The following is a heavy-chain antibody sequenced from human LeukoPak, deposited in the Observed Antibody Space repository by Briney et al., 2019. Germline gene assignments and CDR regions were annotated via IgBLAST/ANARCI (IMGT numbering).Heavy chain of an antibody. D-gene: IGHD6-19*01. V-gene: IGHV3-9*01. CDR1: GFTFDDYA. Sequence: SLRLSCAASGFTFDDYAMHWVRQAPGKGLEWGSGISWNSGSICYADSVKGRFTISRDNAKNSLYLQMNSLRAEDTALYYCAKDMRGWYGDDAFDIWGQGTMVTVSS. J-gene: IGHJ3*02. CDR2: ISWNSGSI. CDR3: AKDMRGWYGDDAFDI.